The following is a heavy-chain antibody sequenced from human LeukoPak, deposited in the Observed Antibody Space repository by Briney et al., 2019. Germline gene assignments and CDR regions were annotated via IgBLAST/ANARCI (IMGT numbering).Heavy chain of an antibody. V-gene: IGHV4-59*01. CDR3: ARVTGGPIAAAGTGGWFDP. D-gene: IGHD6-13*01. CDR1: GGSISSYY. J-gene: IGHJ5*02. CDR2: IYYSGST. Sequence: PSETLSLTCTVSGGSISSYYWSWIRQPPGKGLEWIGYIYYSGSTNYNPSLKSRVTISVDTSKNQFSLKLSSVTAADTAVYYCARVTGGPIAAAGTGGWFDPWGQGTLVTVSS.